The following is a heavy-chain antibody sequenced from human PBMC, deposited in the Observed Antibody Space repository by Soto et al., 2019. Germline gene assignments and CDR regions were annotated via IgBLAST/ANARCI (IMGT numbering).Heavy chain of an antibody. D-gene: IGHD6-13*01. CDR3: ARGYSSSWTYYYYYGMDV. Sequence: SETLSLTCTVSGVSISSYYWSWIRQPPGKGLEWIGYIYYSGSTNYNPSLKSRVTISVDTSKNQFSLKLSSVTAADTAVYYCARGYSSSWTYYYYYGMDVWGQGTTVTVSS. V-gene: IGHV4-59*01. CDR2: IYYSGST. J-gene: IGHJ6*02. CDR1: GVSISSYY.